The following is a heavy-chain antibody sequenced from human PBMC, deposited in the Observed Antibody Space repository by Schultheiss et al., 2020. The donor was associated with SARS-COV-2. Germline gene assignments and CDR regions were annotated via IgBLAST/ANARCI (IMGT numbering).Heavy chain of an antibody. Sequence: GGSLRLSCAASGFTVSSNYMSWVRQAPGKGLEWVSVIYSGGSTYYADSVKGRFTISRDNSKNTLYLQMNSLRAEDTAVYYCARDAKIRIVGATTAFYFQHWGQGTLVTVSS. D-gene: IGHD1-26*01. CDR1: GFTVSSNY. V-gene: IGHV3-53*01. CDR2: IYSGGST. CDR3: ARDAKIRIVGATTAFYFQH. J-gene: IGHJ1*01.